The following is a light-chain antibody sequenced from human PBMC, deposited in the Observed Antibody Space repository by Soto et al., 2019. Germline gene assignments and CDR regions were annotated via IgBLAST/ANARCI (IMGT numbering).Light chain of an antibody. Sequence: EIVLTQSPATLSVSPGERVSLSCRASQSVSSSYLAWYQQKPGQTPRLLIYGASTRATGIPDRFSGSGPGTDFSLTISRLEPEDFAVYYCQQYGSSQWTFGQGTKVDIK. CDR1: QSVSSSY. V-gene: IGKV3-20*01. CDR3: QQYGSSQWT. CDR2: GAS. J-gene: IGKJ1*01.